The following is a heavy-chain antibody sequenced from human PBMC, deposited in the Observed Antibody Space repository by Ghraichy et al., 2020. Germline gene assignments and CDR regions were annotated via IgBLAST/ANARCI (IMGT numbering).Heavy chain of an antibody. CDR2: ISYDGSNK. CDR3: AKGLRGVVVPAAQIYYYYYMDV. V-gene: IGHV3-30*18. Sequence: GESLNISCAASGFTFSSYGMHWVRQAPGKGLEWVAVISYDGSNKYYADSVKGRFAISRDNSKNTLYLQMNSLRAEDTAVYYCAKGLRGVVVPAAQIYYYYYMDVWGKGTTVTVSS. CDR1: GFTFSSYG. J-gene: IGHJ6*03. D-gene: IGHD2-2*01.